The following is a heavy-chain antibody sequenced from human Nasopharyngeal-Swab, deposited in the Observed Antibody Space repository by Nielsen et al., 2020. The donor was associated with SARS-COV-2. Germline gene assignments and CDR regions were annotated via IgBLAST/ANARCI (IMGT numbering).Heavy chain of an antibody. D-gene: IGHD3-16*01. CDR3: ARDDVGGAFDI. V-gene: IGHV3-64*01. J-gene: IGHJ3*02. Sequence: WIPQPPGKGLEYISGITSNGGSTYSANSVKGRFTISRDNSKNTLYLQMGSLRSEDMAVYYWARDDVGGAFDIWGQGTMVTVSS. CDR2: ITSNGGST.